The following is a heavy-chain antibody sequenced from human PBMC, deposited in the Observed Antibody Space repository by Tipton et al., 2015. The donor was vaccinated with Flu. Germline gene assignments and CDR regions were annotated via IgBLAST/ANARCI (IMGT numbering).Heavy chain of an antibody. V-gene: IGHV3-74*01. CDR2: ISHDGSST. CDR3: ARSLGWFFDF. CDR1: GFTFSSFW. Sequence: SLRLSCTASGFTFSSFWMHWVRQAPGKGLVWVSRISHDGSSTNYADSVKGRFTISRDNAKNTLYLQMDGLRDEDTAIYFCARSLGWFFDFWGRGSLVTVSS. D-gene: IGHD7-27*01. J-gene: IGHJ2*01.